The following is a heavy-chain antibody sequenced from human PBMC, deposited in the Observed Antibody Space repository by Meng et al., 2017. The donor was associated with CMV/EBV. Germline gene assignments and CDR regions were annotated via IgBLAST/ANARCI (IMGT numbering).Heavy chain of an antibody. J-gene: IGHJ6*02. D-gene: IGHD2-2*01. CDR1: GFTFSGSA. Sequence: GESLKISCAASGFTFSGSAMHWVRQASGKGLEWVSYISSSSSTIYYADSVKGRFTISRDNAKNSLYLQMNSLRAEDTAVYYCARVSLRVVPAASYYYYYGMDVWGQGTTVTVSS. CDR3: ARVSLRVVPAASYYYYYGMDV. V-gene: IGHV3-48*04. CDR2: ISSSSSTI.